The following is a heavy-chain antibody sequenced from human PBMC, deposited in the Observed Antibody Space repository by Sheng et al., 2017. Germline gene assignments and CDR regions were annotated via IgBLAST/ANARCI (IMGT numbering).Heavy chain of an antibody. D-gene: IGHD3-10*01. J-gene: IGHJ4*02. V-gene: IGHV3-23*01. CDR1: GFTFSSYV. CDR3: ATIYGSVNYGDY. Sequence: EVQLLESGGGLVQPGGSLRLSCAASGFTFSSYVVSWVRQAPGKGLEWVSCISVGGVRTHYADSVKGRFTISRDDSKNTLYLQMNSLTAEDTAVYYCATIYGSVNYGDYWGQGTLVTVSS. CDR2: ISVGGVRT.